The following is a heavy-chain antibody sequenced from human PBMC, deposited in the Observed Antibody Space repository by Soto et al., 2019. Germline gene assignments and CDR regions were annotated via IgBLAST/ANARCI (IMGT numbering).Heavy chain of an antibody. D-gene: IGHD3-16*02. J-gene: IGHJ4*02. CDR2: ILGSSAYI. V-gene: IGHV3-21*01. Sequence: GGSLRLSCVASGFTFSSYAMNWVRQAPGQGLEWVSSILGSSAYIHYADSVKGRFTVSRDNDKSSLFLQMDGLRAEDTAVYYCVRAFQDYLWGTYPSHYWRQRILVTVSS. CDR3: VRAFQDYLWGTYPSHY. CDR1: GFTFSSYA.